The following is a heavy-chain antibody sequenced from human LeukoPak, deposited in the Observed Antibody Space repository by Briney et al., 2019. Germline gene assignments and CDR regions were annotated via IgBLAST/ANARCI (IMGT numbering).Heavy chain of an antibody. J-gene: IGHJ5*02. CDR1: GGSISSSSYY. D-gene: IGHD6-13*01. CDR2: IYYSGST. Sequence: PSETLSLTCTVSGGSISSSSYYWGWIRQPPGKGLEWIGSIYYSGSTYYNPSLKSRVTISVDTSKNQFSLKLSSVTAADTAVYYCARSSSSWYEGWFDPWGQGTLVTVSS. CDR3: ARSSSSWYEGWFDP. V-gene: IGHV4-39*01.